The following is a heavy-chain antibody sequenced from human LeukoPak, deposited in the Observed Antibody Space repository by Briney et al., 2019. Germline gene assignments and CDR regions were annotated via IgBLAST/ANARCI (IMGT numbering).Heavy chain of an antibody. CDR1: SGSVNSYY. Sequence: TSETLSLTCTVSSGSVNSYYWSWIRQPPGKGLEWIGYIYYSGSTNYNPSLKSRVTISVDTSKNQFSLKLSSVTAAGTAVYYCARVPAAPRLYMDVWGQGTTVIVSS. J-gene: IGHJ6*02. V-gene: IGHV4-59*02. D-gene: IGHD2-2*01. CDR3: ARVPAAPRLYMDV. CDR2: IYYSGST.